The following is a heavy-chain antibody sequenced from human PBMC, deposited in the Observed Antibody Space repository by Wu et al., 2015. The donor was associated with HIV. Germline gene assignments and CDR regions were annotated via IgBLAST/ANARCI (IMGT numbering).Heavy chain of an antibody. CDR3: ARVNHVGTAMENAFDI. J-gene: IGHJ3*02. CDR1: GYTFTGYY. Sequence: QVQLVQSGAEVKKPGASAKVSCKASGYTFTGYYMHWVRQAPGQGLEWMGWINPNSGGTNYAQKFQGRVTMTRDTSISTAYMELSRLRSDDTAVYYCARVNHVGTAMENAFDIWGQGTMVTVSS. V-gene: IGHV1-2*02. CDR2: INPNSGGT. D-gene: IGHD5-18*01.